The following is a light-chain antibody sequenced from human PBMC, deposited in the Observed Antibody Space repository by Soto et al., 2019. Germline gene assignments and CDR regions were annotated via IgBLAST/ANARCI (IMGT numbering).Light chain of an antibody. Sequence: EIVMTQSPATLSVSPGERATLSCRASQSVSSNLAWYQQKPGQGPRLLIYGTSARATGLPARFIGSGSGTQFTLTISSLQSEDFAVYYCQQYNNWPLTFGGGTKVEIK. CDR2: GTS. V-gene: IGKV3-15*01. CDR3: QQYNNWPLT. J-gene: IGKJ4*01. CDR1: QSVSSN.